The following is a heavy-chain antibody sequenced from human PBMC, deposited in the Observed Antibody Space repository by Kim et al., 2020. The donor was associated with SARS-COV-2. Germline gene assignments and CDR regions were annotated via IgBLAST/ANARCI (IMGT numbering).Heavy chain of an antibody. CDR2: TYYGGRT. CDR3: ARREAYCGGDCSGGFDY. J-gene: IGHJ4*02. D-gene: IGHD2-21*02. Sequence: SETLSLTCTVSGGSISSSSYYWGWIRQPPGKGLEWIGSTYYGGRTYYTPSPKSRVTISVATSKNQFSLKLSPVTAAATAVYYCARREAYCGGDCSGGFDYWGQGTLVTVSS. CDR1: GGSISSSSYY. V-gene: IGHV4-39*01.